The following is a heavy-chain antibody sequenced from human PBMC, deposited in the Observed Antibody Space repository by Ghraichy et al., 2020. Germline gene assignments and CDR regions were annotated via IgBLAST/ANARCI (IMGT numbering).Heavy chain of an antibody. CDR1: GGSFSGYY. V-gene: IGHV4-34*01. D-gene: IGHD2-2*02. Sequence: SETLSLTCAVYGGSFSGYYWSWIRQPPGKGLEWIGEINHSGSTNYNPSLKSRVTISVDTSKNQFSLKLSSVTAADTAVYYCARGPGGIVVVPAAIKPQYNWFDPWGQGTLVTVSS. CDR3: ARGPGGIVVVPAAIKPQYNWFDP. CDR2: INHSGST. J-gene: IGHJ5*02.